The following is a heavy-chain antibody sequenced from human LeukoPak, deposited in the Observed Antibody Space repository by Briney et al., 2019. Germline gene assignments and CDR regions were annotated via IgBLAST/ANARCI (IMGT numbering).Heavy chain of an antibody. V-gene: IGHV3-13*01. J-gene: IGHJ6*02. Sequence: GGSLRLSCAASGLSFGFYAMSWVRQAAGRGLEWVSALGTNGDSYYLGSVKGRFTISRDDGKNSLYLQMNSLGVEDTAVYYCTRELRGIASHYHGMDVWGQGTTVTVSS. CDR3: TRELRGIASHYHGMDV. D-gene: IGHD6-6*01. CDR2: LGTNGDS. CDR1: GLSFGFYA.